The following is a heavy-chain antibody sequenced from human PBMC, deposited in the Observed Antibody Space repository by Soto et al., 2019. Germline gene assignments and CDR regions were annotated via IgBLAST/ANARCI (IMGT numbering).Heavy chain of an antibody. Sequence: QVQLQESGPGLVKPSQTLSLTCIVSGGSISSGYYHWSWIRQAPGKGLEWIGYIYYSGSAYYNPSLKSRLTISVDTSKNQFSLKLSSVTAADTAIYYCAIVGYYASGAHNAMDVWGHGTTVTVSS. CDR3: AIVGYYASGAHNAMDV. CDR1: GGSISSGYYH. J-gene: IGHJ6*02. V-gene: IGHV4-30-4*01. D-gene: IGHD3-10*01. CDR2: IYYSGSA.